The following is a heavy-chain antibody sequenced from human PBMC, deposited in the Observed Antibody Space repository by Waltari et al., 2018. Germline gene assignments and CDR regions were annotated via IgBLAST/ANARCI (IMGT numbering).Heavy chain of an antibody. CDR1: GFGFSNYW. J-gene: IGHJ4*02. CDR2: THKEWSGT. D-gene: IGHD1-26*01. V-gene: IGHV3-74*01. Sequence: EVQLVESGGGLVQTGGSLRLSCAASGFGFSNYWMDWVRQVPGKGLVWVARTHKEWSGTAYADFVEGRLTISRDNAKSTLHLQMTSLTAEDTAVYYCVREKDLGGTCVFDFWGRGTLVTVSS. CDR3: VREKDLGGTCVFDF.